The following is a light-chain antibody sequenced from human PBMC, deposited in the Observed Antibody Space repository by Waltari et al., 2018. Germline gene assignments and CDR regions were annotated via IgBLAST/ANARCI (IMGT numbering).Light chain of an antibody. V-gene: IGKV3-11*01. CDR3: QQRTNWPLT. J-gene: IGKJ4*01. CDR2: DAS. CDR1: QSVNYF. Sequence: EIVLTQSPATLSLSPGARATLSCRASQSVNYFLAWFQQKPGQAPRLLIYDASNRATGIPARFSGSGSGTDFTLTISSLGPEDFAVYYCQQRTNWPLTFGGGTKVEIK.